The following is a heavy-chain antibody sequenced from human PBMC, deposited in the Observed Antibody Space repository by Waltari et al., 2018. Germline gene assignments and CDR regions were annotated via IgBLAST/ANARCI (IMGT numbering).Heavy chain of an antibody. CDR2: MNPDSGNT. CDR3: ARGYPFSFYGSGTYYNVYDY. Sequence: QVQLVQSGAEVKKPGASVKVSCKASGYNFTNYDISWVRQAAGQGLEWMGWMNPDSGNTGYAQRIQGRVTMTRNTSISTAYMELSSLRSEDTAVYYCARGYPFSFYGSGTYYNVYDYWGQGTLVTVSS. V-gene: IGHV1-8*01. CDR1: GYNFTNYD. D-gene: IGHD3-10*01. J-gene: IGHJ4*02.